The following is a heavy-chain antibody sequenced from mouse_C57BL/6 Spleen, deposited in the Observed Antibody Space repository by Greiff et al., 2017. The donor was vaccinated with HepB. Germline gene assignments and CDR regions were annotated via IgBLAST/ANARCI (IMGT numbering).Heavy chain of an antibody. CDR2: IWSDGST. J-gene: IGHJ4*01. CDR3: ARQGNGYYERDYAMDY. V-gene: IGHV2-6-1*01. Sequence: VKLVESGPGLVAPSQSLSITCTVSGFSLTSYGVHWVRQPPGKGLEWLVVIWSDGSTTYNSALKSRLSISKDNSKSQVFLKMNSLQTDDTAMYYGARQGNGYYERDYAMDYWGQGTSVTVSS. D-gene: IGHD2-3*01. CDR1: GFSLTSYG.